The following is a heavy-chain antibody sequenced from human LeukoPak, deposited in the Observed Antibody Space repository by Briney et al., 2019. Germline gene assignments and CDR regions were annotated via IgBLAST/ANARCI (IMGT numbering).Heavy chain of an antibody. CDR3: ARDRYSSSWSFGY. Sequence: ASVKVSCKASGGTFSSYAISWERQTPGQGLEWMGGIIPIFGTANYAQKFQGRVTITADESTSTAYMELSSLRSEDTAVYYCARDRYSSSWSFGYWGQGTLVTVSS. J-gene: IGHJ4*02. D-gene: IGHD6-13*01. CDR1: GGTFSSYA. V-gene: IGHV1-69*13. CDR2: IIPIFGTA.